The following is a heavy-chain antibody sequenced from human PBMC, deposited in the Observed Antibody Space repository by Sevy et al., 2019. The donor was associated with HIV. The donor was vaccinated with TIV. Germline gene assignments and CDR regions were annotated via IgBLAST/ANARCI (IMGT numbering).Heavy chain of an antibody. CDR3: ARDIVVVVAATPGVYYYGMDV. J-gene: IGHJ6*02. CDR1: GGTFSSYA. D-gene: IGHD2-15*01. V-gene: IGHV1-69*13. CDR2: IIPIFGTA. Sequence: ASLKVSCKASGGTFSSYAISWVRQAPGQGLEWMGGIIPIFGTANYAQKFQGRVTITADESTSTAYMELSSLRSEDTAVYYCARDIVVVVAATPGVYYYGMDVWGQGTTVTVSS.